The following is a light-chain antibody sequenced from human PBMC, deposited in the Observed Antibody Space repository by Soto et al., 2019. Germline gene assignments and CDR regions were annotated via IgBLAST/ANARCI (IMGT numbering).Light chain of an antibody. CDR2: GAS. Sequence: MTQSPSTLSASGGDRVTITCRASQSISSWLAWYQQKLGQAPRVLIFGASTRATGIPARFSGSGSGTEFSLTINSLQSEDFAVYYCQEYNTWPWTFGQGTKVDIK. V-gene: IGKV3-15*01. J-gene: IGKJ1*01. CDR1: QSISSW. CDR3: QEYNTWPWT.